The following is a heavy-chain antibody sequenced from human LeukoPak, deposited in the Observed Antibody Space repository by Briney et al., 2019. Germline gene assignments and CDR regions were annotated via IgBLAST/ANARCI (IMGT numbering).Heavy chain of an antibody. CDR2: INPNSGGT. J-gene: IGHJ6*02. V-gene: IGHV1-2*02. Sequence: ASVKVSCKASGYTFTGYYMHWVRQAPGQGLEWMGWINPNSGGTNYAQKFQGRVTMTRDTSISTAYMELSRLRSDDTAVYYCASTTVTTGRTYYYYGMDVWGQGTTVIVSS. CDR3: ASTTVTTGRTYYYYGMDV. D-gene: IGHD4-17*01. CDR1: GYTFTGYY.